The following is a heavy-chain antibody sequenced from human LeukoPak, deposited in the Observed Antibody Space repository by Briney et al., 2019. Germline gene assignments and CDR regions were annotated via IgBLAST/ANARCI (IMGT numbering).Heavy chain of an antibody. CDR2: ISYDGSNK. D-gene: IGHD3-16*01. CDR1: GFTFSSYA. J-gene: IGHJ4*02. V-gene: IGHV3-30-3*01. CDR3: ARVRTGGLRLGSLDY. Sequence: GGSLRLSCAASGFTFSSYAMHWVRQAPGKGLEWVAVISYDGSNKYYADSVKGRFTISRDNSKNTLYLQMNSLRAEDTAVYYCARVRTGGLRLGSLDYWGQGTLVTVSS.